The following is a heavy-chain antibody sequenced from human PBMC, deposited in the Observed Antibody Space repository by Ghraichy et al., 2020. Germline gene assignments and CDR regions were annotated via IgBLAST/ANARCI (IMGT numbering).Heavy chain of an antibody. CDR1: GFTFSDYG. CDR3: ARAWEQDFDY. Sequence: GESLNISCAVSGFTFSDYGIHWVRQAPGKGLEWVAIIWYDGTTEYYADSVKGRFIISRDNSKNTVYLQMNSLRVEDTAVYYCARAWEQDFDYWGQGTLVTVSS. V-gene: IGHV3-33*01. CDR2: IWYDGTTE. D-gene: IGHD1-26*01. J-gene: IGHJ4*02.